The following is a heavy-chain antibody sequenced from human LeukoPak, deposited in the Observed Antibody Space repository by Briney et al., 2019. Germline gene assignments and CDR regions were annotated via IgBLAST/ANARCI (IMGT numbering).Heavy chain of an antibody. CDR3: ARDSGYDLPPDY. V-gene: IGHV1-69*13. J-gene: IGHJ4*02. D-gene: IGHD5-12*01. Sequence: SVKVSCKASGGTFISYAISWVRQAPGQGLEWMGGIIPIFGTANYAQKFQGRVTITADESTSTAYMELSSLRSEDTAVYYCARDSGYDLPPDYWGQGTLVTVSS. CDR2: IIPIFGTA. CDR1: GGTFISYA.